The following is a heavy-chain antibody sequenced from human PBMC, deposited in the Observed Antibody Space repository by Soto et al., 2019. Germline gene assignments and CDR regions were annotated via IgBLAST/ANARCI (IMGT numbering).Heavy chain of an antibody. V-gene: IGHV1-3*01. CDR2: INAGNGNT. D-gene: IGHD3-3*01. J-gene: IGHJ4*02. Sequence: ASVKVSCKASGYTFTSYAMHWVRQAPGQRLEWMGWINAGNGNTKYSQKFQGRVTITRDTSASTAYMELSSLRSEDTAVYYCARKAIWSGYYDYWGQGTLVTVSS. CDR3: ARKAIWSGYYDY. CDR1: GYTFTSYA.